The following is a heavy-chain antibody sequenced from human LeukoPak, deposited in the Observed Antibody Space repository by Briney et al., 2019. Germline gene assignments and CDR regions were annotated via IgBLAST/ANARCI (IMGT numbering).Heavy chain of an antibody. Sequence: SGPTLVKPSETLSLTCTVSGGSISSYYWNWVRQPPGKGLEWIGYIYYSGSTNYNPPLKSRVTISVDTSKNQFSLKLSSVTAADTAVYYCARDYGGNSGLYWGQGTLVTVSS. CDR2: IYYSGST. CDR3: ARDYGGNSGLY. CDR1: GGSISSYY. D-gene: IGHD4-23*01. J-gene: IGHJ4*02. V-gene: IGHV4-59*08.